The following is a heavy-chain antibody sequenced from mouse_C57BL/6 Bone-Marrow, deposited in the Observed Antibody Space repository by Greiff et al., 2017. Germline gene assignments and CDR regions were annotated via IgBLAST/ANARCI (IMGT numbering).Heavy chain of an antibody. Sequence: VQLQQPGAELVKPGASVKLSCKASGYTFTSYWMHWVKQRPGQGLEWIGMIHPNSGSTNYNEKFKSKATLTVDKSSSTAYMQLSSLTSEDSAVYYCARRRIYYDYGDAMDYWGQGTSVTVSS. D-gene: IGHD2-4*01. CDR2: IHPNSGST. V-gene: IGHV1-64*01. CDR1: GYTFTSYW. J-gene: IGHJ4*01. CDR3: ARRRIYYDYGDAMDY.